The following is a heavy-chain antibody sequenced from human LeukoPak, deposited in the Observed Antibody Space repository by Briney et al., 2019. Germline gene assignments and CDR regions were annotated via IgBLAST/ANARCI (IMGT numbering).Heavy chain of an antibody. Sequence: PGGSLRLSCAASGFSISLYWMTWVRQAPGKGLEWIGEINHSGSTNYNPSLKSRVTISVDTSKNQFSLKLSSVTAADTAVYYCARGPVRLDPWGQGTLVTVSS. J-gene: IGHJ5*02. CDR3: ARGPVRLDP. D-gene: IGHD1-1*01. CDR2: INHSGST. V-gene: IGHV4-34*01. CDR1: GFSISLYW.